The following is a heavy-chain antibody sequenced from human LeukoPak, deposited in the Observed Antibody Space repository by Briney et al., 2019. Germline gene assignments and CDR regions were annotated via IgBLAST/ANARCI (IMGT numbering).Heavy chain of an antibody. Sequence: SETLSLTCAVYGGSFSGYYWSWIRQPPGKGLEWIGEINHSGSTNYNPSLKSRVTISVDTSKDQFSLKLSSVTAADTAVYYCARLSSSWYRVSIYYFDYWGQGTLVTVSS. D-gene: IGHD6-13*01. J-gene: IGHJ4*02. CDR3: ARLSSSWYRVSIYYFDY. CDR1: GGSFSGYY. V-gene: IGHV4-34*01. CDR2: INHSGST.